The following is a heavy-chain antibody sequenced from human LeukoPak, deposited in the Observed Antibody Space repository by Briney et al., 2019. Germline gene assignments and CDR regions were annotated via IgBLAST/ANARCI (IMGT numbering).Heavy chain of an antibody. D-gene: IGHD2-2*01. J-gene: IGHJ6*03. Sequence: SEKVSCKPSDGTYSSYAISSVPQAPGQGLEWKGGYISIFGTAKYAQKFQGRVTITADESTSTAYMELSSLRSEDTAVYYCAKTIVVVPAASPYYYYMDVWGKGTTVTVSS. CDR1: DGTYSSYA. V-gene: IGHV1-69*13. CDR3: AKTIVVVPAASPYYYYMDV. CDR2: YISIFGTA.